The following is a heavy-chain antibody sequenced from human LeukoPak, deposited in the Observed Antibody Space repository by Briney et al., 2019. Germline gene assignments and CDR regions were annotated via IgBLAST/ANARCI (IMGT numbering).Heavy chain of an antibody. V-gene: IGHV1-18*01. CDR1: GYTFTSYG. CDR3: ARVVPYYDFWSAYWNFSINCFDP. J-gene: IGHJ5*02. CDR2: ISAYNGNT. Sequence: GASVKVSCKASGYTFTSYGISWVRQAPGQGLEWVGWISAYNGNTNYAQKPQGRVTLTTATSTSTAYMELRSMRSDDTAVYYCARVVPYYDFWSAYWNFSINCFDPWGQGTLVTVSS. D-gene: IGHD3-3*01.